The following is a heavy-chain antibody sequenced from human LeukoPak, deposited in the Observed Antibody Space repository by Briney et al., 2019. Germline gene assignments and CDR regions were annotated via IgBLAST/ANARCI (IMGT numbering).Heavy chain of an antibody. CDR3: ARVKDGTRFDP. J-gene: IGHJ5*02. D-gene: IGHD5-24*01. V-gene: IGHV3-74*01. Sequence: TGGSLRLSCVASGFSFSSYWMHWVRQAPGEGLVWVSRISSDGRTTSYADHVKGRFTILRDTAKSTLYLQMNSLRAEDTAVYYCARVKDGTRFDPWGQGTLVTVSS. CDR1: GFSFSSYW. CDR2: ISSDGRTT.